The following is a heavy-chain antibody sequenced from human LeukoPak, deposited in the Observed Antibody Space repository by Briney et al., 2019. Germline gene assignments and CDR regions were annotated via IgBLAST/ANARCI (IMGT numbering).Heavy chain of an antibody. J-gene: IGHJ4*02. CDR2: IYHSGST. D-gene: IGHD6-25*01. CDR1: GGSISSGGYY. CDR3: ATHMPAAFAY. V-gene: IGHV4-30-2*01. Sequence: SETLSLTCTVSGGSISSGGYYWSWIRQPPGKGLEWIGYIYHSGSTYYNPSLKSRVTISVDRSKNQFSLKLSSVTAADTAVYYCATHMPAAFAYWGQGVLVTVSS.